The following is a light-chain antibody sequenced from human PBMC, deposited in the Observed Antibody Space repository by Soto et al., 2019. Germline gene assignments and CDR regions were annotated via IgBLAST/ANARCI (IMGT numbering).Light chain of an antibody. CDR3: QQTYSTPQT. V-gene: IGKV1-39*01. J-gene: IGKJ4*01. CDR1: QSISSF. CDR2: GAS. Sequence: DIQMTQSPSSLSASVGDRVTITCRASQSISSFLNWYQQKPGKAPKLLIYGASSLHSGVPSRVSGSRSGTEFSLTISNLQPEDFATYYCQQTYSTPQTFGGGTKVEIK.